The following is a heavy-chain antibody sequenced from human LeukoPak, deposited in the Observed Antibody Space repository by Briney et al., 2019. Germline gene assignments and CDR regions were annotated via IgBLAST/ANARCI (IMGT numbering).Heavy chain of an antibody. CDR3: AREVTRYDFWSGYYVGWFDP. D-gene: IGHD3-3*01. CDR2: IYDSGST. J-gene: IGHJ5*02. CDR1: GGSISSSSYY. Sequence: SETLSLTCTVSGGSISSSSYYWGWIRQPPGKGLEWIASIYDSGSTYDNPSLKSRVTISVDTSKNQFSLKLSSVTAADTAVYYCAREVTRYDFWSGYYVGWFDPWGQGTLVTVSS. V-gene: IGHV4-39*01.